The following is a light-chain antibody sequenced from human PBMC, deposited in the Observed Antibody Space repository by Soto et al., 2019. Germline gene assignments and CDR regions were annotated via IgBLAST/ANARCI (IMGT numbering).Light chain of an antibody. V-gene: IGKV1-9*01. CDR3: QHYNSYSEA. CDR2: AAS. Sequence: IQLTQAPSSLSASVGDRVTITCRASQGIRSYLAWYQQKPGKAPRLLIYAASTLQGGVPSRFSGSGSGTEFTLTISRLEPEDFATYYCQHYNSYSEAFGQGTKVDIK. J-gene: IGKJ1*01. CDR1: QGIRSY.